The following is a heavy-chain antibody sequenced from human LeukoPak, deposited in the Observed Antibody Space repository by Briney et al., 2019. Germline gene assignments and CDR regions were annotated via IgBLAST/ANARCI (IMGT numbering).Heavy chain of an antibody. CDR2: ISTGSSTT. CDR1: GFTFSHFW. D-gene: IGHD4-23*01. Sequence: GGSLRLSCAASGFTFSHFWMSWVRQAPGKGLEWVSYISTGSSTTYYADSVKGRFTISRDNVENSLYLQMNSLRGEDTAVYYCARVAAGYSVNYFDYWGQGTLVTVSS. CDR3: ARVAAGYSVNYFDY. V-gene: IGHV3-48*01. J-gene: IGHJ4*02.